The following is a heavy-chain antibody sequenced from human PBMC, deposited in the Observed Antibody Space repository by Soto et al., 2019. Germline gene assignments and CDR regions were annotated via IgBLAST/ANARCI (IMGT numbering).Heavy chain of an antibody. D-gene: IGHD3-22*01. CDR2: IFYSGGT. Sequence: PSETLSLTCTVSGGSITTTSFSWDWIRQPPGKALEWIGSIFYSGGTYYNPSLKSRVTISVDTSKNQFSLKLSSVTAADTAVYYCARIDYDSSGYYYHYYFDYWGQGTLVTVSS. J-gene: IGHJ4*02. CDR1: GGSITTTSFS. CDR3: ARIDYDSSGYYYHYYFDY. V-gene: IGHV4-39*07.